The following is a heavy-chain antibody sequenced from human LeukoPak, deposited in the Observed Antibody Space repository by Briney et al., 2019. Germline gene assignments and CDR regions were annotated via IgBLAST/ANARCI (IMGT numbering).Heavy chain of an antibody. D-gene: IGHD1-26*01. CDR2: ISYDENFK. CDR3: ARKNRELLAPAAFDI. V-gene: IGHV3-30*03. Sequence: PGGSLRLSCAASGFIFSNYGMHWVLQAPGKGLQWVAVISYDENFKFYADSVKGRFTISRDNSKNMLYLQMNSLRPEDTALYYCARKNRELLAPAAFDIWGQGTMVTVSS. J-gene: IGHJ3*02. CDR1: GFIFSNYG.